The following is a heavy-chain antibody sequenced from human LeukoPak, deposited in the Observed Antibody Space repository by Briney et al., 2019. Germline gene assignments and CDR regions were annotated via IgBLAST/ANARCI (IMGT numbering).Heavy chain of an antibody. CDR2: ISSSSSTI. J-gene: IGHJ4*02. CDR3: ATSHRGVVPAAKGPFDY. CDR1: GFTFSSYS. D-gene: IGHD2-2*01. Sequence: GGSLRLSCAASGFTFSSYSMNWVRQAPGKGLEWVSYISSSSSTIYYADSVKGRLTISRDNAKNSLYLQMNSLRAEDTAVYYCATSHRGVVPAAKGPFDYWGQGTLVTVSS. V-gene: IGHV3-48*04.